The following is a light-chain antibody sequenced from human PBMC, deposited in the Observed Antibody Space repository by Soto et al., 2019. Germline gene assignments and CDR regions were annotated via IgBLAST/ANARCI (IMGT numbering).Light chain of an antibody. Sequence: EIVLTQSPGTLSLSLGDRATLSCWASQSVASNYLAWYQQRPGQAPRLLIYAASTRATGVRDRFSGSGSGTAFTLPVSKLEPEEFGVYFGEQYAASPLTFDGGTKVEIK. CDR1: QSVASNY. CDR3: EQYAASPLT. CDR2: AAS. V-gene: IGKV3-20*01. J-gene: IGKJ4*01.